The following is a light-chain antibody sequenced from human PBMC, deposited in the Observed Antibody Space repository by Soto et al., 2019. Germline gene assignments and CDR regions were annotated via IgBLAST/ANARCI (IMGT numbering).Light chain of an antibody. V-gene: IGLV2-14*01. Sequence: QSVLSQSASVSGSPGQSITISCTGTSSDIGDYNYVSWYQQHPGKAPKVMIYEVSNRPSGVSDRFSGSKSGNTASLTISGLQAEDEADYFCSSYTSSSTLVLFGGGTQLTVL. CDR3: SSYTSSSTLVL. J-gene: IGLJ2*01. CDR1: SSDIGDYNY. CDR2: EVS.